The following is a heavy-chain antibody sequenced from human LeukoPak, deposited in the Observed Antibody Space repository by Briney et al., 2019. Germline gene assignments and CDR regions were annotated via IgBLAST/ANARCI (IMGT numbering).Heavy chain of an antibody. D-gene: IGHD3-22*01. J-gene: IGHJ4*02. CDR1: GESSFSSYY. CDR3: SRQVVGNDY. Sequence: SETLSLTCAVYGESSFSSYYWSWIRQTPGGALEWIGEINHSGYTNYNPSLKSRVTLSIDTSKNQFSLRLNSVTAADTAVYYCSRQVVGNDYWGQETLVTVSS. CDR2: INHSGYT. V-gene: IGHV4-34*01.